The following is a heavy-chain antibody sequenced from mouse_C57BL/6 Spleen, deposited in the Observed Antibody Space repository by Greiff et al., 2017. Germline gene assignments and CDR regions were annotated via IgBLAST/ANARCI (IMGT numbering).Heavy chain of an antibody. CDR3: ARGRYDYYAMDY. CDR1: GYTFTDYN. Sequence: VQLQQPGPELVKPGASVKIPCKASGYTFTDYNMDWVKQSHGKSLEWIGDINPNNGGTIYNQKFKGKATLTVDQSSSTAYMELRSLTSEDTAVYYCARGRYDYYAMDYWGKGTSVTVAS. J-gene: IGHJ4*01. CDR2: INPNNGGT. D-gene: IGHD2-14*01. V-gene: IGHV1-18*01.